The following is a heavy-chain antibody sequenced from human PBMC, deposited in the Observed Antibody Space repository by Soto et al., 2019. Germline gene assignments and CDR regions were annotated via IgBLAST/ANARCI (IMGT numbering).Heavy chain of an antibody. CDR1: GASITTYY. CDR2: IYHTGVT. CDR3: ARTARVPDF. Sequence: SETLSLTCTVSGASITTYYWSWFRQPPGQGLESLGYIYHTGVTNSNHSLRGRLSISIDTAKNQFSLKMSSVTSADTAIYYCARTARVPDFWGPGILVTVSS. D-gene: IGHD2-2*01. V-gene: IGHV4-59*01. J-gene: IGHJ4*02.